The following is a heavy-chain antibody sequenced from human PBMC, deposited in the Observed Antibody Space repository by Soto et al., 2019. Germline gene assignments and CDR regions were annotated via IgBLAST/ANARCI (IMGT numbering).Heavy chain of an antibody. J-gene: IGHJ6*02. Sequence: QVQLVESGGGEVQPGRSLRISGAASGFTFRNYAMHWVRQAPGKGLECVAVISYDGSNKFYRDYVNGRFTISRDNSKNTLYLQINSLRYEDTAVYYCARGDREDIAVVVGVRPGEYGVDVWGQGTTVTVSS. CDR2: ISYDGSNK. CDR3: ARGDREDIAVVVGVRPGEYGVDV. D-gene: IGHD2-15*01. CDR1: GFTFRNYA. V-gene: IGHV3-30-3*01.